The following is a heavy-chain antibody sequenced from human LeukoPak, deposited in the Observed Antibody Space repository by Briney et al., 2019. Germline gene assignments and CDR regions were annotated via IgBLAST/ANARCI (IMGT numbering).Heavy chain of an antibody. CDR1: GYTFSNYW. CDR3: ARARGGGGNPLLDY. J-gene: IGHJ4*02. D-gene: IGHD4-23*01. CDR2: IYPGDSDT. Sequence: GESLKISCKASGYTFSNYWIGWVRQVPEKGLEWMGTIYPGDSDTKYRPSLQGQVTISVDKSITTVYLQWSSLKASDTAMYYCARARGGGGNPLLDYWGQGTLVTVSS. V-gene: IGHV5-51*01.